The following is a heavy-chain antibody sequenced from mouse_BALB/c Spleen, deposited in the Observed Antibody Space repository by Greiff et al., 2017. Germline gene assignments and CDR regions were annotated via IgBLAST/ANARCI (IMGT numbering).Heavy chain of an antibody. Sequence: VQLQQSGTVLARPGASVKMSCKASGYSFTSYWMHWVKQRPGQGLEWIGAIYPGNSDTSYNQKFKGKAKLTAVTSASTAYMELSSLTNEDSAVYYCTRGGYRYDYYAMDYWGQGTSVTVSS. CDR1: GYSFTSYW. J-gene: IGHJ4*01. D-gene: IGHD2-14*01. V-gene: IGHV1-5*01. CDR3: TRGGYRYDYYAMDY. CDR2: IYPGNSDT.